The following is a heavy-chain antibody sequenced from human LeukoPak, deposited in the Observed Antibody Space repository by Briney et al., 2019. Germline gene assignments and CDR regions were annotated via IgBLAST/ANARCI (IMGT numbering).Heavy chain of an antibody. CDR2: IYSGGST. CDR3: ARGVDSSGYSAFDH. CDR1: GFIVSSNY. D-gene: IGHD3-22*01. J-gene: IGHJ4*02. V-gene: IGHV3-53*01. Sequence: GGSLRLSCAVSGFIVSSNYMTWVRQAPGKGLEWVSVIYSGGSTYYTDSVKGRFTISRDNSKNTLYLQMNSLRVEGTAVYYCARGVDSSGYSAFDHWGQGTPVTVSS.